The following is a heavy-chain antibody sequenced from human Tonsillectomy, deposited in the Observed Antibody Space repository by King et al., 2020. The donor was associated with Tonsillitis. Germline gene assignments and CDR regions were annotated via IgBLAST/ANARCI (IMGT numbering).Heavy chain of an antibody. CDR1: GFIFRNYA. V-gene: IGHV3-30-3*01. D-gene: IGHD3/OR15-3a*01. CDR3: STEGGTGNGADAFDI. J-gene: IGHJ3*02. Sequence: VQLVESGGGVVQPGGSLRLSCAASGFIFRNYAMHWVRQSPGKGPEWVAFISYDGRYKYYADSVKGRFTISGDNSENTLYLQMNSLRNEDTAVYYCSTEGGTGNGADAFDIWGQGTKVTVSS. CDR2: ISYDGRYK.